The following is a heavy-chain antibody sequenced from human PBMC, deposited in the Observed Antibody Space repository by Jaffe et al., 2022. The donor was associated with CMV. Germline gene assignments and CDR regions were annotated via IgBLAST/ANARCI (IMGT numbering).Heavy chain of an antibody. Sequence: QVQLVQSGAEVKKPGASVKVSCKASGYTFTSYYMHWVRQAPGQGLEWMGIINPSGGSTSYAQKFQGRVTMTRDTSTSTVYMELSSLRSEDTAVYYCAMALDNRAQSKRWLRPFDYWGQGTLVTVSS. CDR1: GYTFTSYY. CDR2: INPSGGST. CDR3: AMALDNRAQSKRWLRPFDY. D-gene: IGHD5-12*01. V-gene: IGHV1-46*01. J-gene: IGHJ4*02.